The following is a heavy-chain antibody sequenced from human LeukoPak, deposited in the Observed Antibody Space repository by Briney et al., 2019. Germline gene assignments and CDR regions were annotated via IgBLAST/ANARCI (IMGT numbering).Heavy chain of an antibody. J-gene: IGHJ4*02. V-gene: IGHV3-23*01. CDR1: GFTFSNYA. CDR2: IDASGGAT. Sequence: GESLRLSCAASGFTFSNYAMYWVRQPPGKGLEWVSTIDASGGATYYADSVKGRFTISRDNSKNTFYLQMNSLRAEDTAVYYCARDGLGSAFDYWGQGTLVTVSS. D-gene: IGHD3/OR15-3a*01. CDR3: ARDGLGSAFDY.